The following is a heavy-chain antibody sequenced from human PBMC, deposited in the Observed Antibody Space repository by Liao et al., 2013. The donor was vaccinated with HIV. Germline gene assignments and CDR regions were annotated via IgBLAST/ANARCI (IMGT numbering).Heavy chain of an antibody. CDR1: GGSISSYY. CDR3: ARGLKVGSSWRPYYYYYMDV. D-gene: IGHD6-13*01. J-gene: IGHJ6*03. Sequence: QVQLQESGPGLVKPSETLSLTCTVSGGSISSYYWSWIRQPPGKGLEWIGYIYYSGSTYYNPSLKSRVTISVDTSKKQFSLKLSSVTAADTAVYYCARGLKVGSSWRPYYYYYMDVWGKGTTVTVSS. CDR2: IYYSGST. V-gene: IGHV4-59*12.